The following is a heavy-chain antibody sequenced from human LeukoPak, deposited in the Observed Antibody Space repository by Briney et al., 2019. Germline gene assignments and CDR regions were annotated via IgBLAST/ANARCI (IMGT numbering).Heavy chain of an antibody. J-gene: IGHJ5*02. CDR3: TTSGWFDH. Sequence: GGSLRLSCVASKCPFSQAWMSWVRRAPGKGLEWVGRILSESDGGTTDYAAPVKGRFTISRDDSKNTMFLQMNNLETEDTGIYYCTTSGWFDHWGQGTLVTVSS. CDR2: ILSESDGGTT. D-gene: IGHD1-26*01. V-gene: IGHV3-15*01. CDR1: KCPFSQAW.